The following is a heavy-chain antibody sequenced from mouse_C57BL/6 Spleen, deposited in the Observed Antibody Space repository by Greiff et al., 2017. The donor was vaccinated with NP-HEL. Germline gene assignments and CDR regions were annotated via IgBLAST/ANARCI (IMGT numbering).Heavy chain of an antibody. CDR1: GFTFSSYT. V-gene: IGHV5-9*01. Sequence: EVQLQESGGGLVKPGGSLKLSCAASGFTFSSYTMSWVRQTPEKRLEWVATISGGGGNTYYPDSVKGRFTIYRDNDKNTLYLQMSSLRSEDTALYYCARQRNPYAMDYWGQGTSVTVSS. J-gene: IGHJ4*01. CDR2: ISGGGGNT. CDR3: ARQRNPYAMDY.